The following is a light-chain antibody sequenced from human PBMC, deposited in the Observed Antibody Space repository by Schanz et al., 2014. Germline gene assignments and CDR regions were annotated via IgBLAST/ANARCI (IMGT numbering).Light chain of an antibody. CDR3: QHYGSSPLT. CDR1: QSVSSY. CDR2: DAS. Sequence: EIVLTQSPATLSLSPGERATLSCRASQSVSSYLAWYQQKPGQAPRLLIYDASNRATGIPARFSGSGSGTDFTLTISSLEPEDFAVYYCQHYGSSPLTFGPGTKVDFK. J-gene: IGKJ3*01. V-gene: IGKV3-11*01.